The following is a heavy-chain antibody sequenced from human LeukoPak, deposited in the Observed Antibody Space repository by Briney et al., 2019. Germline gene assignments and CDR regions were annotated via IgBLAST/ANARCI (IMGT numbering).Heavy chain of an antibody. J-gene: IGHJ6*04. CDR3: AELGITMIGGV. Sequence: GGSLRLSCAASGFTFSSYSMNWVRQAPGKGLEWVSSISGTSSYIYYADSVKGRFTISRDNAKNSLYLQMNSLRAEDTAVYYCAELGITMIGGVWGKGTTVTISS. CDR2: ISGTSSYI. V-gene: IGHV3-21*01. CDR1: GFTFSSYS. D-gene: IGHD3-10*02.